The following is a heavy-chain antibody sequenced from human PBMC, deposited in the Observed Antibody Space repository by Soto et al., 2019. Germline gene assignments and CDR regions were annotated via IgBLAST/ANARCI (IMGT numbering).Heavy chain of an antibody. CDR3: GPRGAVADPRGY. D-gene: IGHD6-19*01. V-gene: IGHV4-34*01. J-gene: IGHJ4*02. CDR1: GGSFSDFY. Sequence: SETLSLTCAVDGGSFSDFYWTWIRQPPGKGLEWIGEINHSGSTNYNPSLKSRVAISVDTSKNQFSLNLTSVTAADTAVYYCGPRGAVADPRGYWGQGTLVTVSS. CDR2: INHSGST.